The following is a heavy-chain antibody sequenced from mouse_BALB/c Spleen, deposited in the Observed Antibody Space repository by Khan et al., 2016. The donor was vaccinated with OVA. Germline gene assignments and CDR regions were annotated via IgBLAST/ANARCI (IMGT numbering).Heavy chain of an antibody. D-gene: IGHD1-1*01. CDR2: TNPTNGRT. V-gene: IGHV1S81*02. CDR1: GYTFTSYW. Sequence: QVQLQQPGAELVKAGASVKMSCKASGYTFTSYWMHWVKQRLGQGLEWFAETNPTNGRTYYNEKFKSKATLTVDKSSSTAYMLLSSPTFEDSAVYSCARIKKIVATYFDYWGQGTTLTVSS. J-gene: IGHJ2*01. CDR3: ARIKKIVATYFDY.